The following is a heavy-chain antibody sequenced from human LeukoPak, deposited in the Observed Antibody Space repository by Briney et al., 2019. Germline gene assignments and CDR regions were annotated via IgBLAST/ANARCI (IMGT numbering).Heavy chain of an antibody. J-gene: IGHJ4*02. V-gene: IGHV5-51*01. CDR1: GYSFTSYW. Sequence: GESLKISCKGSGYSFTSYWIGWVRQMPGKGLEWMGIIYPGDSDTRYSPSLQGQVTFSVDKSLNTAYLQWSSLKASDTGIYYCARRVEVLTGYFESWGQGTLVSVSS. D-gene: IGHD3-9*01. CDR2: IYPGDSDT. CDR3: ARRVEVLTGYFES.